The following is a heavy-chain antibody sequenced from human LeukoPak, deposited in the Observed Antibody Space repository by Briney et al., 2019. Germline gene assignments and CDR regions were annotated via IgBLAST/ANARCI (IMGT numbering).Heavy chain of an antibody. Sequence: GGSLRLSCAASGFTFSSYWMSWVRQAPGKGLGWVANIKQDGSEKYYVDSVKGRFTISRDNAKNSLYLQMNSLRAEDTAVYYCAKGHSSSWAFFDYWGQGTLVTVSS. V-gene: IGHV3-7*01. J-gene: IGHJ4*02. CDR3: AKGHSSSWAFFDY. CDR2: IKQDGSEK. D-gene: IGHD6-13*01. CDR1: GFTFSSYW.